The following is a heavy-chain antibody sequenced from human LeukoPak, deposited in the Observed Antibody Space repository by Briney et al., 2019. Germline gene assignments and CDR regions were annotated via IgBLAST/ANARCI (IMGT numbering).Heavy chain of an antibody. J-gene: IGHJ5*02. CDR3: ARVTYNWFDP. CDR2: IIPIFGTA. D-gene: IGHD2-21*01. CDR1: GGTFSSYA. Sequence: SVKVSCKASGGTFSSYAISWVRQAPGQGLEWMGRIIPIFGTANYAQKFQGRVTITTDESTSTAYMELSSLRSEDTAVYHCARVTYNWFDPWGQGTLVTVSS. V-gene: IGHV1-69*05.